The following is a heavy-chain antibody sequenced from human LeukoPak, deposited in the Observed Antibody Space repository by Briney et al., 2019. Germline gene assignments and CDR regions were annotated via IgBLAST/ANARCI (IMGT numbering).Heavy chain of an antibody. Sequence: GGSLRLSCAASGFTFSSYGMHWVRQAPGKGLEWVANIKQDGSEKYYVDSVKGRFTISRDNAKNSLYLQMNSLRAEDTAVYYCASDYYYDSSGYQGNNAFDIWGQGTMVTVSS. CDR2: IKQDGSEK. CDR3: ASDYYYDSSGYQGNNAFDI. D-gene: IGHD3-22*01. V-gene: IGHV3-7*01. CDR1: GFTFSSYG. J-gene: IGHJ3*02.